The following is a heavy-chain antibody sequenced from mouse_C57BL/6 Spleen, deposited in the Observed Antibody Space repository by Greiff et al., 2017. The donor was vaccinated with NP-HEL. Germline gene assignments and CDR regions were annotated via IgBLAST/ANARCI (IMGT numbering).Heavy chain of an antibody. CDR2: INPSNGGT. V-gene: IGHV1-53*01. CDR3: ARIPYYYGSSYGYFDV. CDR1: GYTFTSYW. Sequence: QVQLQQPGTELVKPGASVKLSCKASGYTFTSYWMHWVKQRPGQGLEWIGNINPSNGGTNYNEKFKSKATLTVDKSSSTAYMQLSSLTSEDSAVYYCARIPYYYGSSYGYFDVWGTGTTVTVSS. J-gene: IGHJ1*03. D-gene: IGHD1-1*01.